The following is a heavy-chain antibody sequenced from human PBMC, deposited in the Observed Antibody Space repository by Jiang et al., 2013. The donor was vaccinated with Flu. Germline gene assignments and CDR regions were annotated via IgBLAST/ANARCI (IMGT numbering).Heavy chain of an antibody. CDR2: IYYSGIT. CDR1: GGSISSSGIY. J-gene: IGHJ4*02. Sequence: GPGLVKPSETLSLTCTVSGGSISSSGIYWGWIRQPPGKGLEWIGSIYYSGITNYNPSLKSRVTISVDPSKNQFSLRLSSVTAADTAVYYCARRLGSAYGYWGQGTLVTVSS. D-gene: IGHD5/OR15-5a*01. CDR3: ARRLGSAYGY. V-gene: IGHV4-39*01.